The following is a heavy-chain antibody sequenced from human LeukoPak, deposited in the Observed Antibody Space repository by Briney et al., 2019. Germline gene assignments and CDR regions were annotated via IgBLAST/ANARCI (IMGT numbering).Heavy chain of an antibody. Sequence: GGSLRLSCAASGFTFTTYAMTWVRQAPGKGLEWVSGISGSGGSTYYADSVKGRLTISRDNSKNTLYLQMNSLRAEDTAVYYYAKALYYFDSWGQGTLVTVSS. CDR3: AKALYYFDS. V-gene: IGHV3-23*01. CDR2: ISGSGGST. J-gene: IGHJ4*02. CDR1: GFTFTTYA.